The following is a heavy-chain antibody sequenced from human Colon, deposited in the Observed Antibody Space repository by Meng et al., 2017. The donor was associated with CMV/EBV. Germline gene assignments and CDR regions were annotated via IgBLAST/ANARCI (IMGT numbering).Heavy chain of an antibody. Sequence: QVQLQESGPGLVKLSETLSLSCTVSGGSISSYYWSWIRQPAGKGLEWIGRIYPSGFPKYKPSLESRVTMSADTSKNQISLKLTSVTAADTAVYYCARAQYTYGYWIFDYWGQGTLVTVSS. D-gene: IGHD5-18*01. CDR2: IYPSGFP. CDR3: ARAQYTYGYWIFDY. V-gene: IGHV4-4*07. CDR1: GGSISSYY. J-gene: IGHJ4*02.